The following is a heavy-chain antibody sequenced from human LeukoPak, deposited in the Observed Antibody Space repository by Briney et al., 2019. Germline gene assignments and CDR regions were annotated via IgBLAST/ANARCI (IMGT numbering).Heavy chain of an antibody. J-gene: IGHJ3*02. CDR2: IIPIFGTA. Sequence: SVTVSCKASGGTFSSNTISWVRQAPGQGLECMGGIIPIFGTANYAQKFQGRVTITADESTSTAYMELSSLRYEDTAVYYCARVWCSGGSCYSSRGAFDIWGQGTMVTVSS. CDR1: GGTFSSNT. CDR3: ARVWCSGGSCYSSRGAFDI. D-gene: IGHD2-15*01. V-gene: IGHV1-69*13.